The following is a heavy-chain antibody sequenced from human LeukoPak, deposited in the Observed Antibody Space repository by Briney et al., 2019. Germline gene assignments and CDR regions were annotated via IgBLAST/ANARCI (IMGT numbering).Heavy chain of an antibody. Sequence: SETLSLTCTVSGGSISSSSYYWGWIRQPPGKGLEWIGSIYYSGSTYYNPSLKSRVTISVDTSKNQFSLKLSSVTAADTAVYYCARRHTRDIVVVPAVPDAFDIWGQGTMVTVSS. V-gene: IGHV4-39*01. CDR2: IYYSGST. CDR1: GGSISSSSYY. J-gene: IGHJ3*02. D-gene: IGHD2-2*01. CDR3: ARRHTRDIVVVPAVPDAFDI.